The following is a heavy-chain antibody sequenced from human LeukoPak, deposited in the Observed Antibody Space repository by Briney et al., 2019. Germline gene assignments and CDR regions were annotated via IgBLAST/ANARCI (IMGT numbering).Heavy chain of an antibody. V-gene: IGHV4-61*08. Sequence: SETLSLTCSVSGDSVSSAGYHWSWIRQAPGKGLEWIGHSGSPSYNPSLKSRVMISIDTSKNQFSLKLSSVTAADTAVYYCAREALPPDYYDSSGSFDYWGQGTLVTVSS. D-gene: IGHD3-22*01. CDR1: GDSVSSAGYH. CDR2: SGSP. J-gene: IGHJ4*02. CDR3: AREALPPDYYDSSGSFDY.